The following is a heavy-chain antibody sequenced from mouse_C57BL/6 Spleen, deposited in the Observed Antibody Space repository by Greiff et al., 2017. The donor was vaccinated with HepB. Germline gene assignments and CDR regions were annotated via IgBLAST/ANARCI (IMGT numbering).Heavy chain of an antibody. CDR1: GFTFSSYA. D-gene: IGHD2-4*01. CDR2: ISDGGSYT. V-gene: IGHV5-4*01. J-gene: IGHJ2*01. CDR3: AREEDDYLYYFDY. Sequence: EVKLMESGGGLVKPGGSLKLSCAASGFTFSSYAMSWVRQTPEKRLEWVATISDGGSYTYYPDNVKGRFTISRDNAKNNLYLQMSHLKSEDTAMYYCAREEDDYLYYFDYWGQGTTLTVSS.